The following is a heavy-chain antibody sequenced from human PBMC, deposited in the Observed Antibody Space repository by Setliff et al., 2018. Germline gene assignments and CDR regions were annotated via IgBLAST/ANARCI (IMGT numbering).Heavy chain of an antibody. CDR2: INPNAGNI. CDR3: VRQDILTGYYAFDY. Sequence: ASVKVSCKASGYTFTAYYIHWVRQAPGQWLEWMGWINPNAGNINYIQKFQGRVTMTRDTSISTAYMELRRLKSDDTAVYYCVRQDILTGYYAFDYWGQGTLVTVSS. J-gene: IGHJ4*02. V-gene: IGHV1-2*02. CDR1: GYTFTAYY. D-gene: IGHD3-9*01.